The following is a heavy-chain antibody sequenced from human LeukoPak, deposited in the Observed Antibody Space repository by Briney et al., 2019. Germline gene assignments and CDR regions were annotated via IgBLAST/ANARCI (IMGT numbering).Heavy chain of an antibody. D-gene: IGHD2-2*01. CDR3: ARHLVVPAAIYYYYGLDV. J-gene: IGHJ6*02. CDR1: GGSISSSSYY. V-gene: IGHV4-39*01. CDR2: IYYSGST. Sequence: PSETLSLTCIVSGGSISSSSYYWGWIRQPPGKGLEWIGTIYYSGSTYYNPSLKSRVTISVDTSKNQFSLKLSSVTAADTAVYYCARHLVVPAAIYYYYGLDVWGQGTTVTVSS.